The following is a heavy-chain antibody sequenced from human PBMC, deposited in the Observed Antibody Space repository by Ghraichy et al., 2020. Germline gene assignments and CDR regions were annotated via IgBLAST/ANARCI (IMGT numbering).Heavy chain of an antibody. CDR2: IRYDGSNK. CDR3: AKDRRDIVVVVAATPDY. V-gene: IGHV3-30*02. D-gene: IGHD2-15*01. CDR1: GFTFSSYG. J-gene: IGHJ4*02. Sequence: GGSLRLSCAASGFTFSSYGMHWVRQAPGKGLEWVAFIRYDGSNKYYADSVKGRFTISRDNSKNTLYLQMNSLRAEDTAVYYCAKDRRDIVVVVAATPDYWGQGTLVTVSS.